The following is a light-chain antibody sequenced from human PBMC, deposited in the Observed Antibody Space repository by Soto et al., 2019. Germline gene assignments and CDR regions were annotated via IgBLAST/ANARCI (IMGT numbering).Light chain of an antibody. V-gene: IGKV3-15*01. J-gene: IGKJ4*01. CDR3: QQANSFPLT. CDR1: HSVGSN. Sequence: ETVLTQSPGTLSLSPGERATLSCRASHSVGSNLAWYQQSPGQAPRLLIYGASARATGIPDRFSGGGSGAEYTLTISSLQPEDFATYYCQQANSFPLTFGGGTKVDIK. CDR2: GAS.